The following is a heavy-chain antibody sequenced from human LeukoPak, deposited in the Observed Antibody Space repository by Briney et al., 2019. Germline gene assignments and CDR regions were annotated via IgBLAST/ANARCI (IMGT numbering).Heavy chain of an antibody. V-gene: IGHV4-39*07. Sequence: SETLSLTCTVSGGSISSSSYYWGWIRQPPGKGLEWIGSIYYSGSTYYNPSLKSRVTISVDTSKNQFSLELSSVTAADTAVYYCARESIAAAAPNWFDPWGQGTLVTVSS. D-gene: IGHD6-13*01. CDR1: GGSISSSSYY. CDR2: IYYSGST. CDR3: ARESIAAAAPNWFDP. J-gene: IGHJ5*02.